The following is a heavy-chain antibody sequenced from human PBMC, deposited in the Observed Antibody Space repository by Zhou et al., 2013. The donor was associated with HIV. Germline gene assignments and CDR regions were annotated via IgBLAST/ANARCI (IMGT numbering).Heavy chain of an antibody. V-gene: IGHV1-46*01. CDR1: GYTFTSYY. CDR2: INPSGGTT. Sequence: QVQLVQSGAEVKKPGASVKVSCKASGYTFTSYYMHWVRQAPGQGLEWMGKINPSGGTTSYAQKFQGRVTITADKSTTTSYMDLSSLRSDDTAVYYCARVTTLHPWWFDSWGQGSLVTVSS. D-gene: IGHD4-4*01. CDR3: ARVTTLHPWWFDS. J-gene: IGHJ5*01.